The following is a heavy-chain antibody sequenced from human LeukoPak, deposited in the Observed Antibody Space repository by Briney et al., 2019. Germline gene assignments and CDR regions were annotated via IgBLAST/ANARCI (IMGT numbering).Heavy chain of an antibody. CDR3: ARVQDYDFWSGYNDY. CDR1: GYTFTSYG. CDR2: ISAYNGNT. J-gene: IGHJ4*02. Sequence: ASVKVSCKASGYTFTSYGISWVRQAPGQGLEWMGWISAYNGNTNYAQKLQGRVTMTTDTSTSTAYMELRSLRSDDTAVYYCARVQDYDFWSGYNDYWGQGTLVTVSS. D-gene: IGHD3-3*01. V-gene: IGHV1-18*01.